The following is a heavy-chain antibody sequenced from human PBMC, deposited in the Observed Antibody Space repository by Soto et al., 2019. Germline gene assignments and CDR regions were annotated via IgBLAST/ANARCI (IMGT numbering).Heavy chain of an antibody. CDR1: GFTFSSYG. CDR3: ARDRGGIAAAGSFDY. Sequence: QVQLVESGGGVVQPGRSLRLSCAASGFTFSSYGMHWVRQAPGKGLEWVAVIWYDGSNKYYADSVKGRFTISRDNSKNTRYLQMNSLRAEDKAVYYCARDRGGIAAAGSFDYWGQGTLVNVSS. J-gene: IGHJ4*02. CDR2: IWYDGSNK. D-gene: IGHD6-13*01. V-gene: IGHV3-33*01.